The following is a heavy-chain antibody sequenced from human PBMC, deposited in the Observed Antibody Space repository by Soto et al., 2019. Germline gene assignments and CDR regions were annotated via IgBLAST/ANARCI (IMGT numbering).Heavy chain of an antibody. Sequence: QVQLVQSGAEVKKPGSSVKVSCKASGGTFSSYTISWVRQAPGQGLEWMGRIIPILGIANYAQKFQGRVTITADKSTSTAYMGLSSLRSEDTAVYYCARGRGYSYGLFDYWGQGTLVTVSS. CDR3: ARGRGYSYGLFDY. CDR2: IIPILGIA. J-gene: IGHJ4*02. V-gene: IGHV1-69*02. D-gene: IGHD5-18*01. CDR1: GGTFSSYT.